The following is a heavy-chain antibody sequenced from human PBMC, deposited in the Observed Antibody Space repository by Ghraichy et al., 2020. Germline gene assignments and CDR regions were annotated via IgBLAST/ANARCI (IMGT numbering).Heavy chain of an antibody. V-gene: IGHV2-26*01. CDR1: GFSLSNARMG. CDR2: IFSNDEK. CDR3: ARIGLAPYYDILTGYKRCAFDI. J-gene: IGHJ3*02. D-gene: IGHD3-9*01. Sequence: SGPTLVKPTETLTLTCTVSGFSLSNARMGVSWIRQPPGKALEWLAHIFSNDEKSYSTSLKSRLTISKDTSKSQVVLTMTNMDPVDTATYYCARIGLAPYYDILTGYKRCAFDIWGQGTMVPVSS.